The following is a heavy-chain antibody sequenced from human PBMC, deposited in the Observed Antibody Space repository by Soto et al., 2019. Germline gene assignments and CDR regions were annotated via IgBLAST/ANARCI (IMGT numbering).Heavy chain of an antibody. CDR3: ARDLSTYSSGWYAYYYGMDV. D-gene: IGHD6-19*01. CDR1: GFTFSSYS. V-gene: IGHV3-21*01. Sequence: NPGGSLRLSCAASGFTFSSYSMNWVRQAPGKGLEWVSSISSSSYIYYADSVKGRFTISRDNAKNSLYLQMSSLRAEDTAVYYCARDLSTYSSGWYAYYYGMDVWGQGTTVTVSS. J-gene: IGHJ6*02. CDR2: ISSSSYI.